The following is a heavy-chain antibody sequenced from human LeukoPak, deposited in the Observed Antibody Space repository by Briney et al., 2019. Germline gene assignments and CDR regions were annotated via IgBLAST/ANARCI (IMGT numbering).Heavy chain of an antibody. V-gene: IGHV3-74*01. CDR3: ARPRSYSGYDAFDI. Sequence: GGSLRLSCAASGFTFSSYWMHWVRQAPGKRLVWVSRINSDGSSISYADSVKGRFTISRDNAKNTLYLQMNSLRAEDTAVYYCARPRSYSGYDAFDIWGQGTMVTVSS. D-gene: IGHD5-12*01. CDR1: GFTFSSYW. J-gene: IGHJ3*02. CDR2: INSDGSSI.